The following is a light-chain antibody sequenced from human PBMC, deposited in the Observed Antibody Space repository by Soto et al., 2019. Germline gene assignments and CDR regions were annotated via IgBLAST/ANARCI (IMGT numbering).Light chain of an antibody. J-gene: IGLJ2*01. CDR1: RSNIGSNY. CDR3: TSCTSNYDLI. CDR2: DNN. Sequence: QSVLTQPPSASGTPGQRVTISCSGSRSNIGSNYVYWYQQLPGTAPKLLIYDNNQRPSGVPDRFSGSKSGTSASLAISGLRSEDEADYYCTSCTSNYDLIFGGGTKLTVL. V-gene: IGLV1-47*02.